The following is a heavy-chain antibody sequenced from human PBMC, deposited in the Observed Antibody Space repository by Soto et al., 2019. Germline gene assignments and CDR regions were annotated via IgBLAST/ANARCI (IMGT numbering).Heavy chain of an antibody. J-gene: IGHJ4*02. CDR2: INPSGGST. D-gene: IGHD2-2*01. CDR3: ARDWEDIVVVPAWGAFDY. V-gene: IGHV1-46*03. CDR1: GYTLTSYY. Sequence: ASVKVSCKASGYTLTSYYMHGVRQAPGQGLEWMGIINPSGGSTSYAQKFQGRVTMTRDTSTSTVYMELSSLRSEDTAVYYCARDWEDIVVVPAWGAFDYWGQGTLVTVSS.